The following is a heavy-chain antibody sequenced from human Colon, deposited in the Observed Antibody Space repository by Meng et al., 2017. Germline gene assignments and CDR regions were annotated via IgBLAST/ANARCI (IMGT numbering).Heavy chain of an antibody. CDR2: IIPMFPKT. V-gene: IGHV1-69*01. J-gene: IGHJ4*02. CDR1: GGCFNTYG. Sequence: GQARAWVKKPASCVKVSWKTSGGCFNTYGINWVRQAPKQGLEWMGGIIPMFPKTNYAQKFEGRLTITADESTSTAYMELSSLRSEDTAVYYCTRGLATIPYFDYWGQGTLVTVSS. D-gene: IGHD5-24*01. CDR3: TRGLATIPYFDY.